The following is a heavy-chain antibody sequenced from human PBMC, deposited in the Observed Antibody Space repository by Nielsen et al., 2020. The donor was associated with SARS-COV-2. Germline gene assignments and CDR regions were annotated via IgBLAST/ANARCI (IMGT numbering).Heavy chain of an antibody. CDR2: ISYDGSNK. D-gene: IGHD5-18*01. CDR1: GFTFSSYG. V-gene: IGHV3-30*18. J-gene: IGHJ6*02. Sequence: GESLKISCAASGFTFSSYGMHWVRQAPGKGLEWVAVISYDGSNKYYADSVKGRFTISRDNSKNTLYLQMNSLRAEDTAVYYCAKEFSYGYYYYYGMDVWGQGTTVTVSS. CDR3: AKEFSYGYYYYYGMDV.